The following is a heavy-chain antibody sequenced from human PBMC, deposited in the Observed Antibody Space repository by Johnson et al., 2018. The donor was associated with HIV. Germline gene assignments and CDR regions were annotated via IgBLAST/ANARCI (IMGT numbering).Heavy chain of an antibody. V-gene: IGHV3-66*01. CDR3: ARELGGSSLPFGAFDI. Sequence: VQLVESGGGLVQPGGSLRVSCTASGFTFDEYGMSWVRQAPGKGLEWVSVIYSGGSTYYADSVKGRFTISRDNSKNTLYLQMNSLRAEDTAVYYCARELGGSSLPFGAFDIWGQGTMVTVSS. CDR2: IYSGGST. J-gene: IGHJ3*02. D-gene: IGHD6-13*01. CDR1: GFTFDEYG.